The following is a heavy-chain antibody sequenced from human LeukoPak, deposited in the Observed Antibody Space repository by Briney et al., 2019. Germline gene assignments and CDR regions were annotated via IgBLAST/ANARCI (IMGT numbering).Heavy chain of an antibody. J-gene: IGHJ4*02. Sequence: GESLRISCKASGYSFSNYWVVWVRQMPGKGLEWMGVIYPGDSDTRYSPSFQGHVTISADKSISTAYVQWSSLKASDTAMYFCARIRSSDWYAWDYWGQGTLVTVSS. CDR1: GYSFSNYW. D-gene: IGHD6-19*01. CDR2: IYPGDSDT. V-gene: IGHV5-51*01. CDR3: ARIRSSDWYAWDY.